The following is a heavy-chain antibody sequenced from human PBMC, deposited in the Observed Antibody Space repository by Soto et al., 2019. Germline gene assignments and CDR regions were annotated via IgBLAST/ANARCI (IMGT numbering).Heavy chain of an antibody. CDR3: ARDRDSNYVDAFDI. D-gene: IGHD4-4*01. CDR2: INAGNGNT. Sequence: QVQLVQSGAEVKKPGASVKVSCKASGYTFTSYAMHWVRQAPGQRLEWMGWINAGNGNTKYSQKFQGRVTITRDTSASTAYMELSSLRSEDTAVYYCARDRDSNYVDAFDIWGQGTMVTVSS. J-gene: IGHJ3*02. V-gene: IGHV1-3*01. CDR1: GYTFTSYA.